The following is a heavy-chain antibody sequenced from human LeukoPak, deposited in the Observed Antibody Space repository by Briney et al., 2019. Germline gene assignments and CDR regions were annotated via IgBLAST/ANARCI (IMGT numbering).Heavy chain of an antibody. CDR1: GITFSSYW. CDR2: INSDGSST. CDR3: ARELVGAVAGFDY. Sequence: GGSLRLSCAASGITFSSYWMHWVRQAPGKGLVWVSRINSDGSSTSYADSVKGRFTISRDNAKNTLYLQMNSLRAEDTAVYYCARELVGAVAGFDYWGQGTLVTVSS. V-gene: IGHV3-74*01. D-gene: IGHD6-19*01. J-gene: IGHJ4*02.